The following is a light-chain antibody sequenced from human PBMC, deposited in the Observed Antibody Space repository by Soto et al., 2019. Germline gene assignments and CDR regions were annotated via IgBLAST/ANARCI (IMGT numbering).Light chain of an antibody. CDR1: QSISIIF. J-gene: IGKJ1*01. V-gene: IGKV3-20*01. Sequence: EIVLTQSPGTLSLSPGERATLSCRASQSISIIFLAWYQQKPGQAPRLVFYGASGRATGIPDRFSGSDSGADFTLIINRLEPEDSAVYYCQQYGSSPKTFGQGTKVDIK. CDR3: QQYGSSPKT. CDR2: GAS.